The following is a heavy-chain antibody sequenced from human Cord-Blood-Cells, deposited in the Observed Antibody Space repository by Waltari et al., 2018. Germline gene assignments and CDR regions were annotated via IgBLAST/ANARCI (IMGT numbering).Heavy chain of an antibody. CDR2: IKQDGSEK. CDR3: ARDRVGADAFDI. J-gene: IGHJ3*02. V-gene: IGHV3-7*01. CDR1: GFTCSRYW. D-gene: IGHD1-26*01. Sequence: EVQLVESGGGLVQPGGSLRLSCAASGFTCSRYWMSWVRQAPGKGLGWVANIKQDGSEKYYVDSVKGRFTISRDNAKNSLYLQMNSLRAEDTAVYYCARDRVGADAFDIWGQGTMVTVSS.